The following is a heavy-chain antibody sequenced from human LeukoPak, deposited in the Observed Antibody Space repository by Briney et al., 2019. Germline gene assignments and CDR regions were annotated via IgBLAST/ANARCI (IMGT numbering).Heavy chain of an antibody. CDR3: AKGGWLDD. CDR1: GFNFNKYD. V-gene: IGHV3-23*01. J-gene: IGHJ4*02. CDR2: ITGRSDKT. Sequence: GRSLRLSCAASGFNFNKYDMTWARQAPGKGLEWVSTITGRSDKTYYTDSVKGRFVTSRDNSKDTLYLQMSSLRAEDTALYYCAKGGWLDDLGQGALVTVSS. D-gene: IGHD6-19*01.